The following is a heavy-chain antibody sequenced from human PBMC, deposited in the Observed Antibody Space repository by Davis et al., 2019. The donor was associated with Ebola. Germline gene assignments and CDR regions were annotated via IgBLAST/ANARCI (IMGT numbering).Heavy chain of an antibody. CDR1: GFTFSSYS. V-gene: IGHV3-21*01. J-gene: IGHJ4*02. CDR3: ARRGGSGYDGY. CDR2: ISSSSSYI. D-gene: IGHD5-12*01. Sequence: ESLKTHCPAPGFTFSSYSMNWVRQAPGKGLEWVSSISSSSSYIYYADSVKGRFTISRDNAKNSLYLQMNSLRAEDTAVYYCARRGGSGYDGYWGQGTLVTVSS.